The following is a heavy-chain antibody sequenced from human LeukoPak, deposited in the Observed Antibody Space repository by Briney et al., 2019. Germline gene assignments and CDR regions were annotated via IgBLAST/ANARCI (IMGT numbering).Heavy chain of an antibody. CDR3: ARYLSSSWYSVDY. J-gene: IGHJ4*02. Sequence: ASVTVSCKASGYTFTVYYMHWVRQAPGQGLEWMGWINPNSGGTNHAQKFQGRVTMTRDTSISTAYMELSGLRSDDTAVYYCARYLSSSWYSVDYWGQGTLVTVSS. CDR1: GYTFTVYY. CDR2: INPNSGGT. V-gene: IGHV1-2*02. D-gene: IGHD6-13*01.